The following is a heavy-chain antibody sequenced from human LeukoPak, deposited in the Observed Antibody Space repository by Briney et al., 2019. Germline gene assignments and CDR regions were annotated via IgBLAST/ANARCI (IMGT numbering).Heavy chain of an antibody. J-gene: IGHJ6*03. D-gene: IGHD3-22*01. CDR1: GFTFRVYA. Sequence: GGSLRLSCAASGFTFRVYAMTWVRQAPGKGLEWVSGISGSGSSTYSADSVKGRFTISRDNSNNTLYLQMNSLRAEDTALYYCAKDTHYDSNGGYMDVWGKGTTVTVSS. CDR2: ISGSGSST. V-gene: IGHV3-23*01. CDR3: AKDTHYDSNGGYMDV.